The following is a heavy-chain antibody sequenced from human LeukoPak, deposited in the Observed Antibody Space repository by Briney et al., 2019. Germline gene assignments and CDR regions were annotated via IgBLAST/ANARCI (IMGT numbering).Heavy chain of an antibody. J-gene: IGHJ4*02. CDR1: GFTFSSYS. CDR3: ARERQLERLAFGKEGSAFDY. D-gene: IGHD1-1*01. V-gene: IGHV3-21*01. Sequence: GGSLRLSCAASGFTFSSYSMNWVRQAPGKGLEWVSSISSSSSYIYYAASVKGRFTISRDNAKNSLYLQMNRLRAEDTAVYYCARERQLERLAFGKEGSAFDYWGQGTLVTVSS. CDR2: ISSSSSYI.